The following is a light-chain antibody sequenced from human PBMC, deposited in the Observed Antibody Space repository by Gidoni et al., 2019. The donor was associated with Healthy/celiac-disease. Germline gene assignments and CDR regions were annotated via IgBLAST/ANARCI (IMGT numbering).Light chain of an antibody. Sequence: SSELTQDPAVSVALGQTVRITCQGDSLRSYYASWYPQKPGQAPVLVIYGKNNRPSGIPDRFSGSSSGNTASLTIAGAQAEDEADYYCNSRDSSGNPVFGGGTKLTVL. CDR1: SLRSYY. CDR2: GKN. V-gene: IGLV3-19*01. J-gene: IGLJ2*01. CDR3: NSRDSSGNPV.